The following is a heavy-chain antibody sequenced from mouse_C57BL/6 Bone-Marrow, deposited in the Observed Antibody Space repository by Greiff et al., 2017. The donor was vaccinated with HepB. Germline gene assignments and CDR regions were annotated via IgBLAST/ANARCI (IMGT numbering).Heavy chain of an antibody. CDR1: GFTFSSYG. D-gene: IGHD2-3*01. V-gene: IGHV5-6*01. CDR3: ARHDDPWLAY. Sequence: EVKLMESGGDLVKPGGSLKLSCAASGFTFSSYGMSWVRQTPDKRLEWVANISSGGSYTYYPDSVKGRFTISRDNAKNTLYLQMSSLKSEDTAMYYCARHDDPWLAYWGQGTLVTVSA. CDR2: ISSGGSYT. J-gene: IGHJ3*01.